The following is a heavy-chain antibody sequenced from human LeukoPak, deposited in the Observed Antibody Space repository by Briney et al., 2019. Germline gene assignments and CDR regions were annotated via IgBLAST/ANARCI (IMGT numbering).Heavy chain of an antibody. CDR3: ARSARLMKGVVEVTALDD. D-gene: IGHD3-3*01. Sequence: PGGSLRLSCAASEFSVGSNYMTWVRQAPGKGLEWVSVIYSGGSTYYADSVKGRFTIARDNAKNSVYLEMNSLRADDTAVYYCARSARLMKGVVEVTALDDWGQGTLVTVSS. CDR2: IYSGGST. CDR1: EFSVGSNY. V-gene: IGHV3-66*01. J-gene: IGHJ4*02.